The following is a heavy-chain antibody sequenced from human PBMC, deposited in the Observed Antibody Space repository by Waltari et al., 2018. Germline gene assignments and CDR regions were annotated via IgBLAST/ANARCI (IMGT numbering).Heavy chain of an antibody. V-gene: IGHV3-23*01. J-gene: IGHJ5*02. CDR2: IRGSGGST. CDR3: AKGSDCSGGSCYSRGFDP. D-gene: IGHD2-15*01. CDR1: GFTFSSYS. Sequence: EVQLLESGGGLVQPGGSLRLSCAASGFTFSSYSMSWVRQAPGQGLEWVSAIRGSGGSTYYADSVKGRFTISRDNSKNTLYLQMNSLRAEDTAVYYCAKGSDCSGGSCYSRGFDPWGQGTLVTVSS.